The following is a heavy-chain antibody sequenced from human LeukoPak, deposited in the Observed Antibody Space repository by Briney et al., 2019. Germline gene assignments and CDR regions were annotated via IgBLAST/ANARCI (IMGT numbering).Heavy chain of an antibody. J-gene: IGHJ4*02. CDR1: GDTLTELS. D-gene: IGHD3-10*01. V-gene: IGHV1-24*01. CDR2: FVPEDGET. CDR3: ATLPRGHLFDS. Sequence: ASVKVSCKLSGDTLTELSMHWVRQSPGKGLEWMGGFVPEDGETIYAQKFQGRVTMTEDTSTDTAYMELSSLRSDDTAVYFCATLPRGHLFDSWGQGALVTVSS.